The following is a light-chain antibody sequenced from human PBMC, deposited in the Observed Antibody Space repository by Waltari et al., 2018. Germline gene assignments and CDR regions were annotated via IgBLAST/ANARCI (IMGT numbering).Light chain of an antibody. Sequence: IVMTQSPDSLAVSLGERATLNCTSSQTVLHRSNNKNHLTRYQQKPRQPPKLLIDWASTRQSGIPARFSVSGSRTEFTLTINSLQAEDVEVYYCHQYSDTPPMYTFGRGTRIAI. J-gene: IGKJ2*01. CDR3: HQYSDTPPMYT. V-gene: IGKV4-1*01. CDR2: WAS. CDR1: QTVLHRSNNKNH.